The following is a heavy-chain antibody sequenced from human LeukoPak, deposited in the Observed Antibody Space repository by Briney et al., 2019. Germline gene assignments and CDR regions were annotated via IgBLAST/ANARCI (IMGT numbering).Heavy chain of an antibody. Sequence: GGSLRLSCAASGFTFSSYEMNWVRQAPGKGLEWVSYISSSGSTIYYADSVKGRFTISRDNAKNSLYLQMNSLRAEDTAVYYCARDRSYYYGSGSYYRWNAFDIWGQGTMVTVSS. D-gene: IGHD3-10*01. J-gene: IGHJ3*02. V-gene: IGHV3-48*03. CDR1: GFTFSSYE. CDR2: ISSSGSTI. CDR3: ARDRSYYYGSGSYYRWNAFDI.